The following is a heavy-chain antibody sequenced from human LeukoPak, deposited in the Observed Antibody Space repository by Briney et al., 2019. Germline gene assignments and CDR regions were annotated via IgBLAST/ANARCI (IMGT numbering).Heavy chain of an antibody. V-gene: IGHV3-21*01. Sequence: GGSLRLSCAAPGITFSNYNMNWVRQAPGKGLEWISSITSSSSYTFYADSVKGRFTISRDNAKNSLYLQMNSLRVEDTAIYPCARDPYNGAYSEGYYYYYMDVWGKGTTVTVSS. D-gene: IGHD1-1*01. CDR2: ITSSSSYT. CDR3: ARDPYNGAYSEGYYYYYMDV. J-gene: IGHJ6*03. CDR1: GITFSNYN.